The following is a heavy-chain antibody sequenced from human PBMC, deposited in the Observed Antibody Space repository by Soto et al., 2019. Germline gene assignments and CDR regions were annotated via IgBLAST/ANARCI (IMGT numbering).Heavy chain of an antibody. J-gene: IGHJ1*01. V-gene: IGHV1-18*04. CDR3: AREGPDNQDYDLLTDAPYGDF. Sequence: VQLVQSGAEVKKPGASVKVSCKASGYNFNTYHIGWVRQAPGQGLEWMGWISAYNGHTNYAQKFQGRVTLTTETSTNTAYMELTSLTSEDPAVYYCAREGPDNQDYDLLTDAPYGDFWGQGTLITVSS. D-gene: IGHD3-9*01. CDR2: ISAYNGHT. CDR1: GYNFNTYH.